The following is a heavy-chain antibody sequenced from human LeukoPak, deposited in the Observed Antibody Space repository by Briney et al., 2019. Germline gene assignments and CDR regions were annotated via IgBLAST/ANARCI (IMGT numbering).Heavy chain of an antibody. J-gene: IGHJ4*02. D-gene: IGHD2-21*01. CDR1: GGSISSYH. V-gene: IGHV4-4*07. Sequence: SETLSLTCTVSGGSISSYHWSWIRQPAGKGLECIGRIYTSGSTNYNPSLESRVTMSVDTYKNQFSRKLSSVAAADKAVYYCARGSGVIFDYWGQGTLVTVSS. CDR2: IYTSGST. CDR3: ARGSGVIFDY.